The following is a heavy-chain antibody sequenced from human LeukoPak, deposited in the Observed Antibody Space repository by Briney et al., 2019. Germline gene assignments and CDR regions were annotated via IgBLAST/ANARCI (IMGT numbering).Heavy chain of an antibody. CDR1: GFTFDDYG. Sequence: GGSLRLSCAASGFTFDDYGMSWVRQAPGKGLEWVSGINWNGGSTGYADSVKGRFTISRDNAENSLYLQMNSLRAEDTALYYCARAYLGTTVTDYYYYMDVWGKGTTVTVSS. CDR2: INWNGGST. CDR3: ARAYLGTTVTDYYYYMDV. D-gene: IGHD4-11*01. J-gene: IGHJ6*03. V-gene: IGHV3-20*04.